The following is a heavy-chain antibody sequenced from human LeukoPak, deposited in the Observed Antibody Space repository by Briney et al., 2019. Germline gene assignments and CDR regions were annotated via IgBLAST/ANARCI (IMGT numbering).Heavy chain of an antibody. J-gene: IGHJ5*02. V-gene: IGHV3-30*02. D-gene: IGHD2-2*01. CDR3: AKDAAPGPVVPAAIGSWFDP. CDR2: IRYDGSNK. CDR1: GFTFSSYG. Sequence: AGGSLRLSCAASGFTFSSYGMHWVRQAPGKGLEWVAFIRYDGSNKYYADSVKGRFPISRDNSKNTLYLQMNSLRAEDTAVYYCAKDAAPGPVVPAAIGSWFDPWGQGTLVTVSS.